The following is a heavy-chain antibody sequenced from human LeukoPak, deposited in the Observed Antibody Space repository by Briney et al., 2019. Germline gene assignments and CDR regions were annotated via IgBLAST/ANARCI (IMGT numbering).Heavy chain of an antibody. Sequence: SATLSLTCTVSGGSISSYYWSWIRQPPGKGLEWIGYIYYSGSTNYNPSLKSRVTISVDTSKNQFSLKLSSVTAADTAVYYCAMATMAQYFQHWGQGTLVTVSS. J-gene: IGHJ1*01. CDR1: GGSISSYY. CDR3: AMATMAQYFQH. D-gene: IGHD5-24*01. CDR2: IYYSGST. V-gene: IGHV4-59*01.